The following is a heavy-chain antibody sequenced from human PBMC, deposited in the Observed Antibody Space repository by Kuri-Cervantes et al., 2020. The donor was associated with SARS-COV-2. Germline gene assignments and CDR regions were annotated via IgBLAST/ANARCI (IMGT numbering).Heavy chain of an antibody. CDR2: INHSGST. V-gene: IGHV4-34*01. Sequence: ESLKISCAVYGGSFSGYYWSWIRQPPGKGLEWIGEINHSGSTNYNPSLKSRVTISVDTSKNQFSLKLSPVTAADTAVYYCARGASYLNYWGRGTLVTVSS. J-gene: IGHJ4*02. CDR1: GGSFSGYY. CDR3: ARGASYLNY.